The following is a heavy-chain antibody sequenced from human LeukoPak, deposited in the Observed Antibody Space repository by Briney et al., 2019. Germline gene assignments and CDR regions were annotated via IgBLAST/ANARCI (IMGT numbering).Heavy chain of an antibody. CDR3: ARGSTYYYDSSGYFDY. V-gene: IGHV3-23*01. CDR2: ISGSGGST. J-gene: IGHJ4*02. CDR1: GFTFSSYA. Sequence: GGSLRLSCAASGFTFSSYAMSWVRQAPGKGLEWVSAISGSGGSTYYADSVKGRFTISRDNSKNTLYLQMNSLRAEDTAVYYCARGSTYYYDSSGYFDYWGQGTLVTVSS. D-gene: IGHD3-22*01.